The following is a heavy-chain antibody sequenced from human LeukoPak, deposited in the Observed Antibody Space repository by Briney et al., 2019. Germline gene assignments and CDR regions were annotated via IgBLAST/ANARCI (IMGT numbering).Heavy chain of an antibody. D-gene: IGHD6-13*01. J-gene: IGHJ4*02. V-gene: IGHV5-51*01. CDR2: MYPGDSDT. CDR3: ARLPGIATYYFDY. Sequence: ESLKIYCKGSGYSFTSYWIGWVRQMPGKGLEWRGIMYPGDSDTRYSTSFQGQVTISADKSISTAYLQWSSLKASDTAMYYCARLPGIATYYFDYWGQGTLVTVSS. CDR1: GYSFTSYW.